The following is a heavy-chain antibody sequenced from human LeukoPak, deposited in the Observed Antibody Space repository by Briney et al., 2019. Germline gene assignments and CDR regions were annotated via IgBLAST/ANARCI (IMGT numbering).Heavy chain of an antibody. V-gene: IGHV4-34*01. Sequence: SETLSLTCAVYGGSFSGYYWSWIRQPPGKGLEWIGEINHSGSTNYNPSLKSRVTISVDTSKNQFSLKLSSVTAADTAVYYCARVSRRGIAAASWFDPWGQGTLVTVSS. CDR3: ARVSRRGIAAASWFDP. CDR2: INHSGST. J-gene: IGHJ5*02. D-gene: IGHD6-13*01. CDR1: GGSFSGYY.